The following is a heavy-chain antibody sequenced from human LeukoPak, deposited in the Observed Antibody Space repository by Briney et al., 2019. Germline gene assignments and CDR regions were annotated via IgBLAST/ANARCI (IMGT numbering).Heavy chain of an antibody. Sequence: SGPTLVNPTQTLTLTCTFSGFSLSTSGMCVAWIRQPPGKALEWLARIDWDDDRYYSTSLKTRLTVSKDTSKNQVVLTMTNMDPVDTATYYCARIYGTGLVDYWGQGTLVTVSS. V-gene: IGHV2-70*11. J-gene: IGHJ4*02. CDR3: ARIYGTGLVDY. D-gene: IGHD3/OR15-3a*01. CDR1: GFSLSTSGMC. CDR2: IDWDDDR.